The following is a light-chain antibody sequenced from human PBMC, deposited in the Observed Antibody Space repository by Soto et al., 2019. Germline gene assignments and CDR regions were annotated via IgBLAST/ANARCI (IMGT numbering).Light chain of an antibody. Sequence: QSVLTQPASVSGSPGQSSTISYTGTSSDVGGYNSVSWYRQDPGKAPKLMIYDVTNRPSGVSNRFSGSKSGNTASLTISGLQAEDEADYYCSSFTSSITYVFGTGTKVTVL. CDR1: SSDVGGYNS. J-gene: IGLJ1*01. V-gene: IGLV2-14*01. CDR3: SSFTSSITYV. CDR2: DVT.